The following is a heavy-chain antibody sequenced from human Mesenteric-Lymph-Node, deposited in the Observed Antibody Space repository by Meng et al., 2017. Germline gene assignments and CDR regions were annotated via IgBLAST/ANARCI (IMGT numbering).Heavy chain of an antibody. CDR3: ASVPETTVVTRGGEHKLYFDY. CDR2: T. D-gene: IGHD4-23*01. V-gene: IGHV4-59*01. J-gene: IGHJ4*02. Sequence: TDYYPSLKSRVIISLDTSKNQFSLKLNSVTAADTAVYYCASVPETTVVTRGGEHKLYFDYWGQGTLVTVSS.